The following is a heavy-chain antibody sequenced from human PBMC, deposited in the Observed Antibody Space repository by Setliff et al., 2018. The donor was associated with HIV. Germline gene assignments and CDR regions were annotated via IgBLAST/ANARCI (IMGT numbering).Heavy chain of an antibody. CDR2: VYHSGGT. CDR3: ARDLRNSNTLFGVLNFVFDL. J-gene: IGHJ4*02. D-gene: IGHD3-3*01. Sequence: PSETLSLTCTVSGGSISSFSYYWAWIRQSPGKGLEWIGNVYHSGGTDYNPSLRSRVSISVDTSTNQFSLSLASVTAADTALYYCARDLRNSNTLFGVLNFVFDLWGQGTLVTVSS. CDR1: GGSISSFSYY. V-gene: IGHV4-39*02.